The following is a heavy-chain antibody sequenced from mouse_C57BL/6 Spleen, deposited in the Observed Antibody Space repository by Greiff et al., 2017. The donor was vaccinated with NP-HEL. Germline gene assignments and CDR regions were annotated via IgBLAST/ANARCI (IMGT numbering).Heavy chain of an antibody. CDR3: ARGGYDYDVSWYFDV. Sequence: VQLLESGPELVKPGVSVKISCKASGYAFSSSWMNWVKQRPGKGLEWIGRIYPGDGDTNYNGKFKGKATLTADKSSSTAYMQLSSLTSEDSAVYFCARGGYDYDVSWYFDVWGTGTTVTVSS. CDR2: IYPGDGDT. J-gene: IGHJ1*03. D-gene: IGHD2-4*01. V-gene: IGHV1-82*01. CDR1: GYAFSSSW.